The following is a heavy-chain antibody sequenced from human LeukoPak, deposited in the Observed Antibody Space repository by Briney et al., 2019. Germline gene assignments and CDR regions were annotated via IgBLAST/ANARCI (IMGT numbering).Heavy chain of an antibody. Sequence: SVKVPCKASGGTFSSYAISWVRQAPGQGLEWMGRIIPIFGTANYAQKFQGRVTITTDESTSTAYMELSSLRSEDTAVYYCAGDSSGWYYFDYWGQGTLVTVSS. J-gene: IGHJ4*02. D-gene: IGHD6-19*01. CDR2: IIPIFGTA. CDR1: GGTFSSYA. CDR3: AGDSSGWYYFDY. V-gene: IGHV1-69*05.